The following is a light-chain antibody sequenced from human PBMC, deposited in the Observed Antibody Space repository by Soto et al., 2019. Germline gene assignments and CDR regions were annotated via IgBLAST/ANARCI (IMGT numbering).Light chain of an antibody. CDR2: GAS. CDR3: QQYNNWPSWT. J-gene: IGKJ1*01. Sequence: EIVLTQSPATLSVSPGERASRSCRASQSVSSKLAWYQHQPGQAPRLLIFGASTRAPGIPARFSGSGSGTEFTLTITSLQSEDFAVYYCQQYNNWPSWTVGQGTKVDIK. V-gene: IGKV3-15*01. CDR1: QSVSSK.